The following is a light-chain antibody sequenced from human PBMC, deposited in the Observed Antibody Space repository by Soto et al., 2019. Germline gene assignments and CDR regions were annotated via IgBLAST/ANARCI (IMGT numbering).Light chain of an antibody. CDR1: QSVSSY. CDR3: QQRSNWPST. Sequence: EIVLTQSPATLSLSPGERATLSCRASQSVSSYLAWYQQKPGQAPRLLIYDASNRATGIPARFSGSGSGTDFTLTISCLEPEDFAVYYCQQRSNWPSTFGGGTTVEIK. CDR2: DAS. V-gene: IGKV3-11*01. J-gene: IGKJ4*01.